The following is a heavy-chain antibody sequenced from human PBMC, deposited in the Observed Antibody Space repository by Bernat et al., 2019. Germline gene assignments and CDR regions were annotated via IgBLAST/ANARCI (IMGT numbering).Heavy chain of an antibody. D-gene: IGHD3-10*01. V-gene: IGHV4-34*01. J-gene: IGHJ4*02. CDR3: ARVFAPAGHYFDY. CDR2: INHSGST. CDR1: GGSFSGYY. Sequence: QVQLQQWGAGLLKPSETLSLTCAVYGGSFSGYYWSWIRQPPGKGLEWIGEINHSGSTNYNPSLKSRVTISVDTSKNQFSLKLSSVTAADTAVYYCARVFAPAGHYFDYWGQGTLVTVSS.